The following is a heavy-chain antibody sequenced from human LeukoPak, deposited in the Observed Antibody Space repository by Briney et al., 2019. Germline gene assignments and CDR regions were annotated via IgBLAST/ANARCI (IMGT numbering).Heavy chain of an antibody. CDR2: ISSSSSYI. CDR1: GFTFSSYG. V-gene: IGHV3-21*01. D-gene: IGHD3-10*01. CDR3: ARGYYYGSGSPSY. Sequence: SGGSLRLSCAASGFTFSSYGMTWVRQAPGKGLEWVSSISSSSSYIYYADSVKGRFTISRDNAKNSLYLQMNSLRAEDTAVYYCARGYYYGSGSPSYWGQGTLVTVSS. J-gene: IGHJ4*02.